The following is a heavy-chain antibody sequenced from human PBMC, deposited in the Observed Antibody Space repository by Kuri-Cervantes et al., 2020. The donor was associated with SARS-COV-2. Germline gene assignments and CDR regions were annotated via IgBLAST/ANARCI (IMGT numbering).Heavy chain of an antibody. CDR1: GFTFSSYD. CDR2: IGTAGDT. D-gene: IGHD3-3*01. J-gene: IGHJ4*02. Sequence: GGSLRLSCAASGFTFSSYDMHWVRQATGKGLEWVSAIGTAGDTYYPGSVKGRFTISRDNAENSLYLQMNSLRAEDTAVYYCARDKYDFWSGSDYWGQGTRVTVSS. CDR3: ARDKYDFWSGSDY. V-gene: IGHV3-13*01.